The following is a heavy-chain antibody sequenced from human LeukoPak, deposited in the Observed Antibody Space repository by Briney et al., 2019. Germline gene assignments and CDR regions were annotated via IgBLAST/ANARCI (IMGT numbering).Heavy chain of an antibody. CDR3: ARGLEPPDTFDI. J-gene: IGHJ3*02. D-gene: IGHD1-1*01. CDR2: IFHSGTT. CDR1: GGSISSGGYS. Sequence: SETLSLTCAVSGGSISSGGYSWHWIRQPPGKGLEWIGYIFHSGTTYYSPSLKSRVTISVDRSKDQFSLKLNSVTAADTAVYYCARGLEPPDTFDIWGQGTMVTVSS. V-gene: IGHV4-30-2*01.